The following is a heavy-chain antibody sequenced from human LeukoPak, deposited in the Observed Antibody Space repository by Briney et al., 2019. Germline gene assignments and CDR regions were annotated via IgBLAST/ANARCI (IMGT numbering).Heavy chain of an antibody. D-gene: IGHD1-1*01. CDR2: IDRGVGST. J-gene: IGHJ4*02. V-gene: IGHV3-23*01. CDR1: GFTFSSYA. CDR3: VKKGQADDDGKPD. Sequence: PGGSLRLSCAASGFTFSSYAMSWVRQAPGKGLECVSAIDRGVGSTYYADSVKGRFTISRDNSKNMLYLQMDNLRVDDTAVYYCVKKGQADDDGKPDWGQGALVTVSP.